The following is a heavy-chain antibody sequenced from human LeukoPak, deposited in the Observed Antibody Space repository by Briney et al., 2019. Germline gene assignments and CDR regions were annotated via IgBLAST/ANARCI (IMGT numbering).Heavy chain of an antibody. J-gene: IGHJ4*02. CDR3: AKDALYYYGSVDC. CDR1: GFNFCSYW. D-gene: IGHD3-10*01. CDR2: ISSSRSYI. V-gene: IGHV3-21*04. Sequence: GGSLRLSCSASGFNFCSYWMNWVRPASGEGLEWVATISSSRSYIYYADSVKGRFTISRDNAKNSLYLQMNSLRAEDTAIYYCAKDALYYYGSVDCWGQGTLVTVSS.